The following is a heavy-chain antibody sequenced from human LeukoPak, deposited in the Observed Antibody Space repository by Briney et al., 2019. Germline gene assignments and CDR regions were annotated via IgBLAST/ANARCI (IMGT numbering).Heavy chain of an antibody. J-gene: IGHJ3*02. CDR2: IYYSGST. CDR3: ASHRGSLDAFDI. D-gene: IGHD3-10*01. V-gene: IGHV4-59*01. Sequence: SETLSLTCTVSGGSISSYYWSWIRQPPGKGLEWIRYIYYSGSTNYNPSLKSRVTISVDTSKNQFSLKLSSVTAADTAVYYCASHRGSLDAFDIWGQGTMVTVSS. CDR1: GGSISSYY.